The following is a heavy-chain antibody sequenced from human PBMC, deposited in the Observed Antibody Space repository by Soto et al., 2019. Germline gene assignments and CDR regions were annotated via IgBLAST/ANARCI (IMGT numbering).Heavy chain of an antibody. CDR2: INGDGSFT. Sequence: EVQLVESGGGLVQPGGSLRLSCGASGFTFSNYWMHWVRQAPGEGLVWVSRINGDGSFTRFADSVKGRFTISRDNAKNTLYLQMNSPRADDPGVYYCAKVGGGSGNFDYWGQGTLVTVSS. J-gene: IGHJ4*02. CDR3: AKVGGGSGNFDY. V-gene: IGHV3-74*01. D-gene: IGHD3-10*01. CDR1: GFTFSNYW.